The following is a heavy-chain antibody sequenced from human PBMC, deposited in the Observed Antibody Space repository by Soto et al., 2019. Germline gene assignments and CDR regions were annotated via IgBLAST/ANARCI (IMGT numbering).Heavy chain of an antibody. D-gene: IGHD2-15*01. CDR2: MCGSCGST. CDR1: GFTFSNYA. J-gene: IGHJ3*02. Sequence: GGSLRLSCAASGFTFSNYAMTWVRQAPGKGLEWVSGMCGSCGSTYYADSVKGRFTISRDNSKNTLYLQMNSLRAEDTAVYYCARILPGYDAFDIWGQGTMVTVSS. V-gene: IGHV3-23*01. CDR3: ARILPGYDAFDI.